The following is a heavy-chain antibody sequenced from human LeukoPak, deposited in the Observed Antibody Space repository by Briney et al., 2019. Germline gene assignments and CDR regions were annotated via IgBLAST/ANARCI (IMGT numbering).Heavy chain of an antibody. V-gene: IGHV3-23*01. CDR3: AKDLQKDYYDSSASYAFDS. CDR2: ISGSGGST. Sequence: GGSLRLSCAASGFTFSSYAMSWVRQAPGKGLEWVSSISGSGGSTYYADSVKGRFTISRDNSKNTLYLQMNSLRAEDTAVYYCAKDLQKDYYDSSASYAFDSWGQGTMVTVSS. CDR1: GFTFSSYA. D-gene: IGHD3-22*01. J-gene: IGHJ3*02.